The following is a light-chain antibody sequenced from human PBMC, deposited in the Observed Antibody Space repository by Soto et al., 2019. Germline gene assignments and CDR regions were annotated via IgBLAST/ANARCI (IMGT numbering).Light chain of an antibody. J-gene: IGKJ1*01. CDR1: QNVENY. V-gene: IGKV1-5*03. CDR3: QQYNIYSRT. CDR2: KAS. Sequence: DIQMTQSPSTLSASVGDRVTITCRASQNVENYLAWYQQKPGKAPKLLIYKASSLESGVPSRFSGSGSGTEFTLTISSLQPDDFATYYCQQYNIYSRTFGQGTKVDIK.